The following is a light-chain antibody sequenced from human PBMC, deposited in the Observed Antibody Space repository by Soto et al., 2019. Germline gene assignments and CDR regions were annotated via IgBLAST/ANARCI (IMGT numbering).Light chain of an antibody. Sequence: QSALTQPPSASESPGQSVTISCTGASSGVGGYTFVSWYQQFPGRAPKLLLYEVSKRPSGVPDRFSASNSGNTASLTVSGLQPDDEADYYCRSYADSDNLVLFGGGTKLTVL. CDR3: RSYADSDNLVL. CDR2: EVS. J-gene: IGLJ2*01. V-gene: IGLV2-8*01. CDR1: SSGVGGYTF.